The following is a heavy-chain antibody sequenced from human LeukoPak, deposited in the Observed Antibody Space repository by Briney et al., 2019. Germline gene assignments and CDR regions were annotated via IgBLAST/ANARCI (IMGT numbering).Heavy chain of an antibody. Sequence: GGSLRLSCAVSGFTVSTYYMSWVRQAPGKRLEWVSAIYSSRTTYYADSVKGRFTISRDNSKNSLYLQMNSLRAEDTAVYYCARIYGDYVLYYFDYWGQGTLVTVSS. CDR1: GFTVSTYY. J-gene: IGHJ4*02. CDR3: ARIYGDYVLYYFDY. D-gene: IGHD4-17*01. V-gene: IGHV3-66*01. CDR2: IYSSRTT.